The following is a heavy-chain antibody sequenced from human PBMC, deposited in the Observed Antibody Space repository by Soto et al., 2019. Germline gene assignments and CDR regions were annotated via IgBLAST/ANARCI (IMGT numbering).Heavy chain of an antibody. V-gene: IGHV3-23*01. CDR1: GFVFSSYA. CDR2: ISSSGDRT. Sequence: EVQLLESGGDLVQPGGSLRLSCAASGFVFSSYAIHWVRQAPGKGLEWVSGISSSGDRTYYGDSVKGRFTVSRDNSKNTMFLQLNSLRAEDTAVYYCAKDSVRVAASGVEYFEQWGLGTLVTVSS. CDR3: AKDSVRVAASGVEYFEQ. D-gene: IGHD6-19*01. J-gene: IGHJ1*01.